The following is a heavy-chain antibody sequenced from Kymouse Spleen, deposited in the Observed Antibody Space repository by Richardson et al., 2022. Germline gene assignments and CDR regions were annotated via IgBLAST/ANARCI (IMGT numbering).Heavy chain of an antibody. CDR1: GGSISSYY. CDR2: IYYSGST. CDR3: ARGLELPVYFDY. Sequence: QVQLQESGPGLVKPSETLSLTCTVSGGSISSYYWSWIRQPPGKGLEWIGYIYYSGSTNYNPSLKSRVTISVDTSKNQFSLKLSSVTAADTAVYYCARGLELPVYFDYWGQGTLVTVSS. V-gene: IGHV4-59*01. D-gene: IGHD1-7*01. J-gene: IGHJ4*02.